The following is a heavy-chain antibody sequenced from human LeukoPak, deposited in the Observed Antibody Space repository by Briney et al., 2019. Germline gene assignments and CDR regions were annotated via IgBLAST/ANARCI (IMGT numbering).Heavy chain of an antibody. Sequence: GGSLRLSCAASGFTFSSYEMSWVRQAPGRGLEWVSYISSSGNTIYHADSVKGRFTISRDNAKNTLYLQMNSLRAEDTAVYYCARDSAQCTGGYCYLVSWGQGTLVTVSS. D-gene: IGHD2-8*02. J-gene: IGHJ4*02. CDR1: GFTFSSYE. CDR2: ISSSGNTI. CDR3: ARDSAQCTGGYCYLVS. V-gene: IGHV3-48*03.